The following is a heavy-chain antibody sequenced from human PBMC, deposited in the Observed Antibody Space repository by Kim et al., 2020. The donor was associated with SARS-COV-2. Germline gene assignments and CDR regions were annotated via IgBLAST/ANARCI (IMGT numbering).Heavy chain of an antibody. CDR1: GFTFSSYA. CDR3: ANGVVATQPIYYGMDV. CDR2: ISGSGGST. Sequence: GGSLRLSCAASGFTFSSYAMSWVRQAPGKGLEWVSAISGSGGSTYYADSVKGRFTISRDNSKNTLYLQMNSLRAEDTAVYYCANGVVATQPIYYGMDVWGQGTTVTVSS. D-gene: IGHD2-15*01. V-gene: IGHV3-23*01. J-gene: IGHJ6*02.